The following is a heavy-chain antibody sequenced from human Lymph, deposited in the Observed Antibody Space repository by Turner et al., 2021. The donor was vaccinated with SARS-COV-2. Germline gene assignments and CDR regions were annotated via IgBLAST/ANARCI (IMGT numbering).Heavy chain of an antibody. CDR2: IIPILGIT. J-gene: IGHJ5*02. V-gene: IGHV1-69*04. CDR1: RGTFSRYT. Sequence: QVQLVQSGAEVKKHGSSVKVPCKDSRGTFSRYTISWVRQAPGQGLEWMGRIIPILGITNNAQKFQGRVTITADKATSTAYMELSSLRSEDTAVYYCARDFRPLIVVVVAAKAGNCSDPWGQGTLVTVSS. D-gene: IGHD2-15*01. CDR3: ARDFRPLIVVVVAAKAGNCSDP.